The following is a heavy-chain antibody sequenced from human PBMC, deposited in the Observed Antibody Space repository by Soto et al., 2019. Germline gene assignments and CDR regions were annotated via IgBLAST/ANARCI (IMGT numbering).Heavy chain of an antibody. CDR2: IYFSGTT. CDR1: GVSISDTSYY. Sequence: LSLTCNVSGVSISDTSYYWGWIRQPPGKGLEWIGTIYFSGTTFYNPSLKSRLTISVDTSKNQFSLRLSSVTAADTAVYYCARDGSHWGQGTLVTVSS. V-gene: IGHV4-39*02. CDR3: ARDGSH. J-gene: IGHJ4*02.